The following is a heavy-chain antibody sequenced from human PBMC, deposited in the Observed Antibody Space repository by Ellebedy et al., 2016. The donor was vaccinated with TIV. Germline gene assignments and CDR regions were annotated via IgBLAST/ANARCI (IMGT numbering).Heavy chain of an antibody. V-gene: IGHV3-43*01. D-gene: IGHD7-27*01. CDR3: AKGPMGTYYCDY. CDR2: ISWDGGST. CDR1: GFTFDDYT. Sequence: PGGSLRLSCAASGFTFDDYTMHWVRQAPGKGLEWVSLISWDGGSTYYADSVKGRFTISRDNSKHSLYLQMNSLRTEDTALYYCAKGPMGTYYCDYWGQGTLVTVSS. J-gene: IGHJ4*02.